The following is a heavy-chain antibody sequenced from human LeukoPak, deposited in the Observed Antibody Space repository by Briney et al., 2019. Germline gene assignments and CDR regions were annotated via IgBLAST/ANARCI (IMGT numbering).Heavy chain of an antibody. CDR2: INPNSGGT. Sequence: ASVKVPCRASGYTFTGQYMHWVRQAPGQGLEWMGWINPNSGGTIYAQNFQGRVAVTRATSISTAYMELSRVKHADTAVYYCARGCGGVVDSLDYWGQGTLVTVSS. CDR3: ARGCGGVVDSLDY. J-gene: IGHJ4*02. V-gene: IGHV1-2*02. CDR1: GYTFTGQY. D-gene: IGHD2-15*01.